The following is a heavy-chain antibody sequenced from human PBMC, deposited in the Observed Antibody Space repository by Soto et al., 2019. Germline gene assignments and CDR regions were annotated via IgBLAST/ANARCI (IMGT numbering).Heavy chain of an antibody. Sequence: SETLSLTCTVSGGSISSYYWSWIRQPPGKGLEWIGYIYYSGSTNYNPSLKSRVTISVDTSKNQFSLKLSSVTAADTAVYYCVGGLRFYYFDYWGQGTLVTVSS. D-gene: IGHD3-16*01. CDR3: VGGLRFYYFDY. CDR1: GGSISSYY. J-gene: IGHJ4*02. CDR2: IYYSGST. V-gene: IGHV4-59*08.